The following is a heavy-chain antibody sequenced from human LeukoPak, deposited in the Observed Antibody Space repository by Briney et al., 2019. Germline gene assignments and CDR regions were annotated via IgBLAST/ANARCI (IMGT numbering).Heavy chain of an antibody. V-gene: IGHV4-34*01. CDR3: AGPGAGDLDY. CDR2: INHSGGT. Sequence: PSETLSLTCAVYGGPFGDYYWSWVRQPPGKGLEWIGEINHSGGTNYNPSLKSRVTISVDTSKNHFSLKLSSVTAADTAVYYCAGPGAGDLDYWGQGTLVTVSS. CDR1: GGPFGDYY. J-gene: IGHJ4*02. D-gene: IGHD3-10*01.